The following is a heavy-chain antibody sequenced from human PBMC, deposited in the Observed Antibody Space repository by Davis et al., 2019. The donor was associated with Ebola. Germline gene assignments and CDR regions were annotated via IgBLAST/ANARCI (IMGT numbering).Heavy chain of an antibody. CDR2: INPSAGTK. Sequence: ASVKVSCKASGYTFTTYYMHWVRQAPGQGLEWMGIINPSAGTKSYAQKFQGRVTMARDTSTSTAYMELSSLRSEDTAVYYCARAQSIIETPSIDFYHYYMDVWGKGTTITVSS. J-gene: IGHJ6*03. CDR3: ARAQSIIETPSIDFYHYYMDV. CDR1: GYTFTTYY. D-gene: IGHD1-7*01. V-gene: IGHV1-46*01.